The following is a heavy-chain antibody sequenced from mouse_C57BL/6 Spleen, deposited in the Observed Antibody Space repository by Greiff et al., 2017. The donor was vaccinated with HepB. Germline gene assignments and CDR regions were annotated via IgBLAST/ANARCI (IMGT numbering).Heavy chain of an antibody. CDR1: GYTFTSYW. V-gene: IGHV1-69*01. D-gene: IGHD1-1*01. CDR3: ASEVYYYGSRGPGYFDV. CDR2: IDPSDSYT. Sequence: QVQLQQSGAELVMPGASVKLSCKASGYTFTSYWMHWVKQRPGQGLEWIGEIDPSDSYTNYNQKFKGKSTLTVDKSSSTAYMQLSSLTSEDSAVYYCASEVYYYGSRGPGYFDVWGTGTTVTVSS. J-gene: IGHJ1*03.